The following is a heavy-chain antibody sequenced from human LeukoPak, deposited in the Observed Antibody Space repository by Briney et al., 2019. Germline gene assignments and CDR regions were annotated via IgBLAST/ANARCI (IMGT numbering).Heavy chain of an antibody. D-gene: IGHD6-13*01. CDR2: IIPAFGTT. V-gene: IGHV1-69*06. CDR3: ARDRGGSSWFYF. J-gene: IGHJ4*02. CDR1: GGTFSGYA. Sequence: RASVKVSCKASGGTFSGYAINWVRQAPGPGLEWMGVIIPAFGTTNFGPKFQDRVTFTADTSTNTTYMELNSLKADDTAIYYCARDRGGSSWFYFWGQGTLITISS.